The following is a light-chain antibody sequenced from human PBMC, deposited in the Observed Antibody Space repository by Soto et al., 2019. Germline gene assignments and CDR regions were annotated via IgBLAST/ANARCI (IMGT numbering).Light chain of an antibody. CDR1: QSVSSK. J-gene: IGKJ4*01. V-gene: IGKV3-20*01. CDR3: QWSGGSVS. Sequence: EIVMTQSPATLSVSPGEGATLSCRASQSVSSKLAWYQQKPGQPPRLLIYGETFRATGIPDRFSGSGSGTDFTLTINRLEPEDFAVYYCQWSGGSVSFGGGTKVDIK. CDR2: GET.